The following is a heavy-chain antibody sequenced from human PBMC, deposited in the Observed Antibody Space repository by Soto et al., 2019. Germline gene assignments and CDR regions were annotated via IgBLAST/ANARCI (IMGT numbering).Heavy chain of an antibody. CDR3: TTLPSSCGWYVVGPDY. D-gene: IGHD6-19*01. CDR1: GFTFSNAW. J-gene: IGHJ4*02. V-gene: IGHV3-15*07. Sequence: EVQLVESGGGLVKPGGSLRLSCAASGFTFSNAWMNWVRQAPGKGLEWVGRLKSKTDGGTTDYAAPVKGSFTISRDDSKNTLYQQMNSLKTEDTAVYYCTTLPSSCGWYVVGPDYWGQGTLVTVSS. CDR2: LKSKTDGGTT.